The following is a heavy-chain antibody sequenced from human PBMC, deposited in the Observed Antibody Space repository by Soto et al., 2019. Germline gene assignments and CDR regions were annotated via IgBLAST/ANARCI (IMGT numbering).Heavy chain of an antibody. D-gene: IGHD6-13*01. CDR2: IDWDDDK. CDR1: GFSLSTSGMC. V-gene: IGHV2-70*11. CDR3: ARIMRAAAGNYYYYYYMDV. J-gene: IGHJ6*03. Sequence: GPTLVNPTQTLTLTCTFSGFSLSTSGMCVSWIRQPPGKALEWLARIDWDDDKYYSTSLKTRLTISKDTSKNQVVLTMTNMDPVDTATYYCARIMRAAAGNYYYYYYMDVWGKGTTVTVSS.